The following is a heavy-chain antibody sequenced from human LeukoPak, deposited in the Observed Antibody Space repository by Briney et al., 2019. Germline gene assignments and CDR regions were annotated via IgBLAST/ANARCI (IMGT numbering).Heavy chain of an antibody. Sequence: PGGSLRLSCAASGFTFSSYSMNWVRQAPGKGLEWVSSISSSSSYIYYADSVKGRFTTSRDNAKNSLYLQMNSLRAEDTAVYYCARDKAAGFIFDYWGQGTPVTVSS. V-gene: IGHV3-21*01. J-gene: IGHJ4*02. CDR2: ISSSSSYI. CDR3: ARDKAAGFIFDY. CDR1: GFTFSSYS. D-gene: IGHD6-13*01.